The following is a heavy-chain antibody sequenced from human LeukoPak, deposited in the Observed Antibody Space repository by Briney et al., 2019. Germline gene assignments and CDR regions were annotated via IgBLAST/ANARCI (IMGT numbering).Heavy chain of an antibody. CDR2: INSDGSSI. J-gene: IGHJ4*02. Sequence: GGSLRLSCAASGFTFSSHWMHWVRQAPGKGLVWVSRINSDGSSISYADSVKGRFTISRDNAKNTLYLQMNSLRAEDTAVYYCARAPPAALYSSSSEVVYWGQGTLVTVSS. CDR3: ARAPPAALYSSSSEVVY. V-gene: IGHV3-74*01. D-gene: IGHD6-6*01. CDR1: GFTFSSHW.